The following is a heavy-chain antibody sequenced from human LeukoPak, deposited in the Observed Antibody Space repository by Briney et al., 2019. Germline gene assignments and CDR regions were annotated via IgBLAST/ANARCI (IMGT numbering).Heavy chain of an antibody. CDR3: ARTEDYYGSGSHFDY. CDR2: IYYSGST. D-gene: IGHD3-10*01. Sequence: SETLSLTCGVYGGSFSGYSWSWIRQPPGKGLEWIGYIYYSGSTYYNPSLKSRVTISVDTSKNQFSLKLSSVTAADTAVYYCARTEDYYGSGSHFDYWGQGTLVTVSS. CDR1: GGSFSGYS. J-gene: IGHJ4*02. V-gene: IGHV4-30-4*01.